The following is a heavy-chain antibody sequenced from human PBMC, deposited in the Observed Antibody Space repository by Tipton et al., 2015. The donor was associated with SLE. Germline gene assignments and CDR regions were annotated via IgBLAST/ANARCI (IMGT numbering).Heavy chain of an antibody. CDR1: GFAFRSYQ. CDR2: ISNSGNTK. CDR3: ATTKIRTYYDFSLDY. V-gene: IGHV3-48*03. D-gene: IGHD3-3*01. Sequence: SLRLSCSASGFAFRSYQMNWVRQAPGKGLEWLSYISNSGNTKYYADPVKGRFTISRDSAENSLFLQMNGLRAEDTALYYCATTKIRTYYDFSLDYWGQGTQVTVSS. J-gene: IGHJ4*02.